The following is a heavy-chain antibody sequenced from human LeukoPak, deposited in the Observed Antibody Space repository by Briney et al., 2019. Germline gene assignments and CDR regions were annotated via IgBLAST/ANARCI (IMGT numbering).Heavy chain of an antibody. CDR1: GFTFSSFY. V-gene: IGHV3-30*02. CDR3: ATGSGNYYDR. J-gene: IGHJ4*02. D-gene: IGHD3-3*01. Sequence: GGSLRLSCTTSGFTFSSFYMHWVRQAPGKGLEWVAVVHHDGNTKYYVDSVKGRFTISRDNSKNTLYLQMSTLRAEDTAIYYCATGSGNYYDRWGQGTLVTVPS. CDR2: VHHDGNTK.